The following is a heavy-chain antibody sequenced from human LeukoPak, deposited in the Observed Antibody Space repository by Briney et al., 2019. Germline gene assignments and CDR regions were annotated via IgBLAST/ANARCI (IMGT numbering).Heavy chain of an antibody. CDR2: IKPDGSET. CDR3: ARDLTMIVLGAFEI. Sequence: PGGSLRLSCAISGFTFSRYWMTWVRQAPGKGLECVAIIKPDGSETYYGDSVKGRFTISRDNAKDSLFLQMKSLRAEDWAVYYCARDLTMIVLGAFEIGGHGTTVIVSS. V-gene: IGHV3-7*01. CDR1: GFTFSRYW. J-gene: IGHJ3*02. D-gene: IGHD3-22*01.